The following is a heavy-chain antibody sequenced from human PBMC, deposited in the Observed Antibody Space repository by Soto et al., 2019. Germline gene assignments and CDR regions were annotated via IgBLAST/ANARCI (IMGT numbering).Heavy chain of an antibody. CDR3: ARGRDYDFWSGPRWFDP. V-gene: IGHV4-30-2*01. Sequence: LSLTCAVSGGSISSGGYSWSWIRQPPGKGLEWIGYIYHSGSTYYNPSLKSRVTISVDRSKNQFSLKLSSVTAADTAVYYCARGRDYDFWSGPRWFDPWGQGTLVTVSS. CDR1: GGSISSGGYS. J-gene: IGHJ5*02. CDR2: IYHSGST. D-gene: IGHD3-3*01.